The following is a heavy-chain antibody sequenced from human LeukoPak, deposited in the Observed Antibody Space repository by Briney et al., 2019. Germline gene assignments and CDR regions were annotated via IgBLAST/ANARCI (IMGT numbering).Heavy chain of an antibody. CDR1: GGSFSGYY. Sequence: SETLSLTCAVYGGSFSGYYWSCLRQPPGKGLEWIGVIIHSGSTTYNPCLKSRATISVDTTKHQFSLKLSSVTAAGPDVYYCARVRRLRQTWFDLGGEGTLVTVSS. V-gene: IGHV4-34*12. CDR2: IIHSGST. CDR3: ARVRRLRQTWFDL. J-gene: IGHJ5*02. D-gene: IGHD4-17*01.